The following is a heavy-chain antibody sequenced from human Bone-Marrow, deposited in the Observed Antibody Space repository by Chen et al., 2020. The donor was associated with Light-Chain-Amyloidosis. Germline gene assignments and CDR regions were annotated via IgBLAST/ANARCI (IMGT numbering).Heavy chain of an antibody. D-gene: IGHD2-8*01. Sequence: EVRLMESGGDLVQPGESLRLSCVASGFSFKDHAMNWVRQAPGQGLEWVSSISESGSNTDYIDSVRGRFTISRDNYNNILFLQLRSLRVEDTAVYYCAKQHLIGGWGQGTLITVSS. CDR3: AKQHLIGG. CDR2: ISESGSNT. CDR1: GFSFKDHA. J-gene: IGHJ4*02. V-gene: IGHV3-23*01.